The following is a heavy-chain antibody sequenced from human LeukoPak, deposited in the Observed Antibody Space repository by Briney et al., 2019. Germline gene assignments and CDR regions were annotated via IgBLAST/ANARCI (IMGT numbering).Heavy chain of an antibody. Sequence: PGGSLRLSCAASGFTFTTNAMSWVRQAPGKGLEWVGRIKSKTDGGTTDYAAPVKGRFTISRDDSKNTLYLQMNSLKTEDTAVYYCTTGRIQLWRDYWGQGTLVTVSS. J-gene: IGHJ4*02. CDR1: GFTFTTNA. CDR3: TTGRIQLWRDY. D-gene: IGHD5-18*01. V-gene: IGHV3-15*01. CDR2: IKSKTDGGTT.